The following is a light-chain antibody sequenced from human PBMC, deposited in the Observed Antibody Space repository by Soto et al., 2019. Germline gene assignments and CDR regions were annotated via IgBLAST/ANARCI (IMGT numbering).Light chain of an antibody. J-gene: IGKJ4*01. Sequence: DIQMTQSPSTLSASVGDRVTITCRASQSISTWLAWYQQKPGKVPKLLIYDASNLGSGVPSRFSGGGSGTEFTLTISSLQPDDFATYYCQQYSTYPLTFGGGTKVDIK. V-gene: IGKV1-5*01. CDR2: DAS. CDR3: QQYSTYPLT. CDR1: QSISTW.